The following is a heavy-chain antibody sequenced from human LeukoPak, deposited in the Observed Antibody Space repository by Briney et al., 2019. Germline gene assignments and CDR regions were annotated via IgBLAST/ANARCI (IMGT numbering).Heavy chain of an antibody. J-gene: IGHJ6*02. CDR2: ISSSSSYI. Sequence: PGGSLRLSCAASGFTFSSYSMNWVRQAPGXXXEWVSSISSSSSYIYYADSVKGRFTISRDNAKNSLYLQMNSLRAEDTAVYYCASILGYCSSTSCYYYYGMDVWGQGTTVTVSS. CDR3: ASILGYCSSTSCYYYYGMDV. D-gene: IGHD2-2*01. V-gene: IGHV3-21*01. CDR1: GFTFSSYS.